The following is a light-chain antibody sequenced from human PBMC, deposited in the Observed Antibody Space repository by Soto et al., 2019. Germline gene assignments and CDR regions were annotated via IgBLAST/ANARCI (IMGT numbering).Light chain of an antibody. Sequence: IVLTQSPATLSLSPWERATLSCRASESISSYLAWYQQKPGQAPRLLIYDSSNRATGIPARFSGSGSGTDFTLTISSLQPEDFAVYYCQQRSNWPPWWTFGQGTKVDIK. V-gene: IGKV3-11*01. CDR1: ESISSY. J-gene: IGKJ1*01. CDR2: DSS. CDR3: QQRSNWPPWWT.